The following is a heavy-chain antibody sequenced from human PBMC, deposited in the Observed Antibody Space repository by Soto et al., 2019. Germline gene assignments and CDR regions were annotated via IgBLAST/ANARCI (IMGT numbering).Heavy chain of an antibody. CDR1: GFTFINTW. J-gene: IGHJ4*02. V-gene: IGHV3-15*01. CDR3: TTGFSSGWFAY. CDR2: VKSKTDGGTT. D-gene: IGHD6-19*01. Sequence: EVQLVESGGGLVKPGGSLRLSCAASGFTFINTWMSWVRQAPGKGLAWVGRVKSKTDGGTTDYAPPVSGRFIITRDDSQKMVYLQINSLKTEDSGVYFCTTGFSSGWFAYWGQGILVTVSS.